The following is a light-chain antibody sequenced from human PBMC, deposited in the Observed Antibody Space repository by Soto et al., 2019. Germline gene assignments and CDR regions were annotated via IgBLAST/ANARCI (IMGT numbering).Light chain of an antibody. V-gene: IGKV3-15*01. CDR3: QQYRSWPRT. Sequence: EILLTQSPATLSVSPGETATLSCRASQNVLSDLAWYQQKPGQAPRLLVYGATTRATAAPAKFRGRGSGTEFSLTISSLQSEDSATYYCQQYRSWPRTFGQGSKVEI. CDR2: GAT. J-gene: IGKJ1*01. CDR1: QNVLSD.